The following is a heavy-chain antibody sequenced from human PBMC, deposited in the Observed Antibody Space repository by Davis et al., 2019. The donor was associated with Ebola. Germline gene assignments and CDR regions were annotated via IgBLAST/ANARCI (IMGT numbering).Heavy chain of an antibody. CDR1: GDSVSRNTAA. D-gene: IGHD3-22*01. CDR2: TYYRSKWFV. Sequence: SQTLSLTCAISGDSVSRNTAAWNWIRQSPSRGLEWLGRTYYRSKWFVDYAVSVKSRITINPDTSKNQFSLHLSSVTPEDTAVYYCARDPPYDQGYDYWGQGTQVTVSS. V-gene: IGHV6-1*01. CDR3: ARDPPYDQGYDY. J-gene: IGHJ4*02.